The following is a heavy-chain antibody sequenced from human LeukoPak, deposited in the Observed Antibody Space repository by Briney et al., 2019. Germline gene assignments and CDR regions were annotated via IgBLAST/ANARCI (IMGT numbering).Heavy chain of an antibody. J-gene: IGHJ3*02. Sequence: PGGSLRLSCAASGFTFSSYEMSWVRQAPGKGLEWVSYISSSGSTIYYADSVKGRFTISRDNAKNSLYLQMNSLRAEDTAVYYCAPMECGRDCYQDDAFDIWGQGTMVTVSS. CDR3: APMECGRDCYQDDAFDI. CDR2: ISSSGSTI. V-gene: IGHV3-48*03. D-gene: IGHD2-21*02. CDR1: GFTFSSYE.